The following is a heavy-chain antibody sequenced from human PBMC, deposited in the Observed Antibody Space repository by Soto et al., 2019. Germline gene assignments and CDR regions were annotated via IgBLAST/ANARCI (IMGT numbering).Heavy chain of an antibody. CDR1: GFTFSSYD. D-gene: IGHD3-22*01. CDR2: IGTAGDT. J-gene: IGHJ4*02. V-gene: IGHV3-13*04. CDR3: ARDQAEFFVYDSSGYHFDY. Sequence: PGGSLRLSCAASGFTFSSYDMHWVRQATGKGLEWVSAIGTAGDTYYPDSVKGRFTISRDNAKNSLYLQMNSLRAEDTAVYYCARDQAEFFVYDSSGYHFDYWGQGTLVTVSS.